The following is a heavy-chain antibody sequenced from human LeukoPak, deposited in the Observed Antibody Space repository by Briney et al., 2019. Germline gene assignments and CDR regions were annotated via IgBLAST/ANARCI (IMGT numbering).Heavy chain of an antibody. D-gene: IGHD6-19*01. CDR2: INPSGGST. J-gene: IGHJ3*02. Sequence: ASVKVSFKASGSPFTSYYMHWVRQAPGQGLAWMGIINPSGGSTSYAQKFQGRVTMTRDTSTSTVYMELSSLRSEDTAVYYCARGIAVADDAFDIWGQGTMVTVSS. CDR1: GSPFTSYY. CDR3: ARGIAVADDAFDI. V-gene: IGHV1-46*01.